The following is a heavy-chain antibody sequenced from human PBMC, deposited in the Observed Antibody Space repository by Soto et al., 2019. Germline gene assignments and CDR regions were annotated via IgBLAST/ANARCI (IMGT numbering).Heavy chain of an antibody. CDR3: ARSGQYGDYIYYGMDV. CDR1: GFTFSSYW. V-gene: IGHV3-74*01. Sequence: EVQLVESGGGLVQPGGSLRLSCAASGFTFSSYWMHWVRQAPGKGLVWVSRINSDGSSTSYADSVKGRFTISRDNAKNTLYLQMNSLRAEDTAVYYCARSGQYGDYIYYGMDVWGQGTTVTVSS. J-gene: IGHJ6*02. CDR2: INSDGSST. D-gene: IGHD4-17*01.